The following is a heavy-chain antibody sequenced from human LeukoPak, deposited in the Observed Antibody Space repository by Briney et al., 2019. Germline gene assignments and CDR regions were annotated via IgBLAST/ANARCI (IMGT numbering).Heavy chain of an antibody. V-gene: IGHV1-24*01. Sequence: ASVKVSCTVSGYTLTELSMHWVRQAPGKGLEWMGGFDPEDGETIYAQKFQGRVTMTEDTSTDTAYMELSSLRSEDTAVYYCATVPLAVAGDDVFDYWGQGTLVTVSS. D-gene: IGHD6-19*01. CDR2: FDPEDGET. CDR3: ATVPLAVAGDDVFDY. J-gene: IGHJ4*02. CDR1: GYTLTELS.